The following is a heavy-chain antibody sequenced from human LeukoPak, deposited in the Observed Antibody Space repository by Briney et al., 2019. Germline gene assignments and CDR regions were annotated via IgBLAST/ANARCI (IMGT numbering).Heavy chain of an antibody. D-gene: IGHD2-2*01. Sequence: ASVKVSCKVSGYTLTELSMHWVRQAPGKGLEWRGGFDPEDGETIYAQKFQGRVTMTEDTSTDTAYMELSSLRSEDTAAYYCARARDCSSTSCSTYYYYGMDVWGQGTTVTVSS. CDR2: FDPEDGET. J-gene: IGHJ6*02. CDR3: ARARDCSSTSCSTYYYYGMDV. V-gene: IGHV1-24*01. CDR1: GYTLTELS.